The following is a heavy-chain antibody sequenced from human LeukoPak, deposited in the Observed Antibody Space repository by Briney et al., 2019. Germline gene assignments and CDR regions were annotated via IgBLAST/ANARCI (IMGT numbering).Heavy chain of an antibody. D-gene: IGHD3-9*01. J-gene: IGHJ4*02. CDR2: ISGSSRYT. CDR3: ARATGYFDWLFPFDY. Sequence: GGSLRLSCAASGFTFSSYTMNRVRQAPGKGLEWLSSISGSSRYTYYADSVKGRFTISRDNAKNSLYLQINSLRAEDTAVYYCARATGYFDWLFPFDYWGQGTLVTVSS. V-gene: IGHV3-21*01. CDR1: GFTFSSYT.